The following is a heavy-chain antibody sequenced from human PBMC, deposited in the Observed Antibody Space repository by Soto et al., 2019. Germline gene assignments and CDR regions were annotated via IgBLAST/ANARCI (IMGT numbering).Heavy chain of an antibody. V-gene: IGHV4-34*01. J-gene: IGHJ4*02. Sequence: SETLSLTCAGYGGSFSGYSWIWIRQPPGTGLEWIGEINHSGSTNYNPSLKSRVTISVDTSKNQFSLKLTSVTAADTAVYYCARDKITGLFDYWGQGTLVTVSS. CDR3: ARDKITGLFDY. D-gene: IGHD2-8*02. CDR1: GGSFSGYS. CDR2: INHSGST.